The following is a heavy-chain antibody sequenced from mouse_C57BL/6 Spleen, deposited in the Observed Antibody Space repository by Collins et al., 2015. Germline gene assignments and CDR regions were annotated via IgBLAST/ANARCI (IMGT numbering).Heavy chain of an antibody. D-gene: IGHD2-3*01. Sequence: FTGYFMNWVMQSHGKSLEWIGRINPYNGDTFYNQKFKGKATLTVDKSSSTAHMELRSLASEDSAVYYCARDGYYVNAMDYWGQGTSVTVSS. J-gene: IGHJ4*01. CDR3: ARDGYYVNAMDY. CDR2: INPYNGDT. CDR1: FTGYF. V-gene: IGHV1-20*02.